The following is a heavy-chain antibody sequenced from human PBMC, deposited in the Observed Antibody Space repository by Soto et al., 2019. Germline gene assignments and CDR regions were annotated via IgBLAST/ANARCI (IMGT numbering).Heavy chain of an antibody. CDR1: GFTFSSHG. CDR2: LSRGGGST. V-gene: IGHV3-23*01. CDR3: AKDGLFRTDGFDV. J-gene: IGHJ3*01. D-gene: IGHD1-1*01. Sequence: EAQLLESGGELVQPGGSLRLSCAASGFTFSSHGMSWVRQAPGKGLEWIAGLSRGGGSTYYADSVKGRFTISRDNPKNTLDLIMNSLRVEDTALYYCAKDGLFRTDGFDVWGQGTMVTVSS.